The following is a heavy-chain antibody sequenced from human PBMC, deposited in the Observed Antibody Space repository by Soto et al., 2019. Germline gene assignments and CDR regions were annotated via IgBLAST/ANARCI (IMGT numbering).Heavy chain of an antibody. CDR3: ARAPIYYYGSGSYFNWFDP. D-gene: IGHD3-10*01. Sequence: QVQLQESGPGLVKPSQTLSLTCTVSGGSISSGGYYWSWIRQHPGKGLEWIGYIYYSGSTYYNPSLKSRVTISVDTSKNQFSLKLSSVTAADTAVYYCARAPIYYYGSGSYFNWFDPWGQGTLVTVSS. V-gene: IGHV4-31*03. J-gene: IGHJ5*02. CDR1: GGSISSGGYY. CDR2: IYYSGST.